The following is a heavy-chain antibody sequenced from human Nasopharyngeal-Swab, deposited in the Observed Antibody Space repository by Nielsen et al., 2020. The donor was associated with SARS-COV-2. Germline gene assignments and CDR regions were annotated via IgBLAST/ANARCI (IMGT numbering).Heavy chain of an antibody. D-gene: IGHD6-19*01. CDR1: GFTFSSYW. CDR2: INSDGSST. J-gene: IGHJ4*02. Sequence: GESLKISCAASGFTFSSYWMHWVRQAPGKGLVWVSRINSDGSSTSYADSVKGRFTISRDNAKNSVYLQMNSLRAEDTALYYCARVAGSGWSDYWGQGTPVTVSS. CDR3: ARVAGSGWSDY. V-gene: IGHV3-74*01.